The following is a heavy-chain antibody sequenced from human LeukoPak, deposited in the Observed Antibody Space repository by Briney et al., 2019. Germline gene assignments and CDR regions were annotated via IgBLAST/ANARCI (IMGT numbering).Heavy chain of an antibody. V-gene: IGHV1-2*02. CDR3: ASRQLPYNFDY. D-gene: IGHD1-1*01. CDR1: GYTFTGYY. J-gene: IGHJ4*02. CDR2: INPNSGDT. Sequence: ASVKVSCKASGYTFTGYYMHWVRQAPGQGLKWMGWINPNSGDTNYTQKFQGRVTMTRDTSISTAYMELSRLRADDTAVYYCASRQLPYNFDYWGQGTLVTVSS.